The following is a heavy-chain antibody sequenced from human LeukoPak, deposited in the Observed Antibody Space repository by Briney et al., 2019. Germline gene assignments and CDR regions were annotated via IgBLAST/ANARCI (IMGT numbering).Heavy chain of an antibody. CDR2: IYYIGST. CDR3: AKSGGYGLIDY. D-gene: IGHD1-26*01. Sequence: SETLSLTCTVSGGSISSYYWSWIRLPPGKGLEWIGNIYYIGSTNYNPSLKSRVTISVDTSKNQFSLRLNSVTAADTAMYYCAKSGGYGLIDYWGQGTRVTVSS. J-gene: IGHJ4*02. CDR1: GGSISSYY. V-gene: IGHV4-59*08.